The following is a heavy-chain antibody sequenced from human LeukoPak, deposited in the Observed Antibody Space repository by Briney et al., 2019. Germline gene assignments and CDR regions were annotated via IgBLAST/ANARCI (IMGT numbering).Heavy chain of an antibody. CDR3: ARDRGYYGSGSYHY. V-gene: IGHV1-8*01. J-gene: IGHJ4*02. CDR1: GYTFTSYD. CDR2: MNPNSGNT. Sequence: GASVKVSCKASGYTFTSYDINWVRQATGQGLEWMGWMNPNSGNTGYAQKFQGRVTMTRNTSISTAYMELSSLRSEDTAVYYCARDRGYYGSGSYHYWGQGTLVTVSS. D-gene: IGHD3-10*01.